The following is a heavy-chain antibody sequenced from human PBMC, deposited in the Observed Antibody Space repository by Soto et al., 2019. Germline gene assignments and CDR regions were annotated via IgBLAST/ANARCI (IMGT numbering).Heavy chain of an antibody. J-gene: IGHJ4*02. CDR1: GFTFSSYG. CDR2: ISYDGSNK. V-gene: IGHV3-30*03. D-gene: IGHD3-10*01. CDR3: ATVMVRGAEEGDLMFDY. Sequence: GGSLRLSCAASGFTFSSYGMHWVRQAPGKGLEWVAVISYDGSNKYYADSVKGRFTISRDNSKNTLYLQMNSLRAEDTAVYYCATVMVRGAEEGDLMFDYWGQGTLVTVSS.